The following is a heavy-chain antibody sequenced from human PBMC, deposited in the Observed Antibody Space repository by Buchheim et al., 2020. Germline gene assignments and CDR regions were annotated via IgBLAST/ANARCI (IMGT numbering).Heavy chain of an antibody. CDR1: GYNFASYY. V-gene: IGHV5-51*01. Sequence: EVQLMQSGAEVKKPGESLKISCKVSGYNFASYYIGWVRQMPGKGLEWMGMIYPGDSDTRYSPSFQGQVTISADRSISTGYLQWSSLKASDTAMYYCVRPPRDCSSASCRYFDYWGPGTL. D-gene: IGHD2-2*01. J-gene: IGHJ4*02. CDR2: IYPGDSDT. CDR3: VRPPRDCSSASCRYFDY.